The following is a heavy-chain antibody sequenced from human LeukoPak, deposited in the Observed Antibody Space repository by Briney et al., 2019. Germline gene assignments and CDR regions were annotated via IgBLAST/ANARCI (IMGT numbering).Heavy chain of an antibody. V-gene: IGHV4-39*01. CDR2: IFYSGTT. Sequence: SETLSLTCIVSGDSISRSSYYWGWIRQPPGKGLEWIGSIFYSGTTYYNPSLKSRVTISVDTSKNQFSLRLSSVTAADTAVYYCVSENCSGTSCSSFDYWGQGTLVTVSS. J-gene: IGHJ4*02. D-gene: IGHD2-2*01. CDR1: GDSISRSSYY. CDR3: VSENCSGTSCSSFDY.